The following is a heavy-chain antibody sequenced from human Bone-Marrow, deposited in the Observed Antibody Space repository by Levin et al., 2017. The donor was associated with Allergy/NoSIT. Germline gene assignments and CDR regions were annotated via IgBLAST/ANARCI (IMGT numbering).Heavy chain of an antibody. J-gene: IGHJ4*02. D-gene: IGHD3-10*01. CDR3: ARDLMFLVRGDTLEY. V-gene: IGHV1-2*02. CDR2: INPKSDDT. CDR1: GYAFMGYS. Sequence: GESLKISCKASGYAFMGYSIHWVRQAPGQGLEWMGWINPKSDDTTYAQRFQGRVTMTTDTSINTAYMDLKRLTSDDTAVYYCARDLMFLVRGDTLEYWGQGTLVTVSS.